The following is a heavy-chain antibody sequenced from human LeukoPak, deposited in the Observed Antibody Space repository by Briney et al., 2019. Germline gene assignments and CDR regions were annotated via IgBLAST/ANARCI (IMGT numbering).Heavy chain of an antibody. CDR1: GYTFTGYF. CDR3: ARDERYDSSGYPFDY. Sequence: ASVTVSCKASGYTFTGYFIHWVRQAPGQGLEWMGWINPNSGDTNYPQKFQGRVTMTRDTSISTAYMDLNRPRSDDTAVYYCARDERYDSSGYPFDYWGQGTLVTVSS. J-gene: IGHJ4*02. D-gene: IGHD3-22*01. V-gene: IGHV1-2*02. CDR2: INPNSGDT.